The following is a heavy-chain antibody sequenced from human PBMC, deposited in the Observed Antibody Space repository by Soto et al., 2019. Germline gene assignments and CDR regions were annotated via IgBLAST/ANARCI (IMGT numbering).Heavy chain of an antibody. CDR1: LGTISSYA. Sequence: SLQVSCQDSLGTISSYAISWVRQAPGQGLEWMGGIIPIFGTANYAQKFQGRVTITADESTSTAYMELSSLRSEDTAVYYCARVGSSRGYSYGYFDYWGQGTLVTVSS. D-gene: IGHD5-18*01. CDR2: IIPIFGTA. J-gene: IGHJ4*02. CDR3: ARVGSSRGYSYGYFDY. V-gene: IGHV1-69*13.